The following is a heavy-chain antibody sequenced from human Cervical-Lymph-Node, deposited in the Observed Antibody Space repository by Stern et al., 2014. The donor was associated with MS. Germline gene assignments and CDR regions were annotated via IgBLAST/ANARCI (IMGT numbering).Heavy chain of an antibody. V-gene: IGHV1-69*01. CDR3: ARSPTTSTFYWYFDL. CDR2: FMPLIGAA. Sequence: QVQLVQSGAEVKRPGSSVKVSCKASGGSFSNAVINWVRQAPGHGLEWMGGFMPLIGAANYAPKFQDRVTLTTDASTTTAYMEVSSLTSDDTAVYYCARSPTTSTFYWYFDLWGRGTLVIVSS. D-gene: IGHD1-7*01. CDR1: GGSFSNAV. J-gene: IGHJ2*01.